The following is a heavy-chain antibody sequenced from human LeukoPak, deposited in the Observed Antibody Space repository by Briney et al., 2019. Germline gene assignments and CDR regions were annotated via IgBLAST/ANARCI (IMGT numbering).Heavy chain of an antibody. V-gene: IGHV3-30*18. D-gene: IGHD6-6*01. CDR3: AKIEGSSSYYFDY. Sequence: PGGSLRLSWAASGFTFSTYAMHWVRQAPGKGLEWVAIISYDGGSTSYADSVKGRFTISRDNSKNTLYLQMSSLRTEDTAVYYCAKIEGSSSYYFDYWGQGTLVTVSS. CDR2: ISYDGGST. J-gene: IGHJ4*02. CDR1: GFTFSTYA.